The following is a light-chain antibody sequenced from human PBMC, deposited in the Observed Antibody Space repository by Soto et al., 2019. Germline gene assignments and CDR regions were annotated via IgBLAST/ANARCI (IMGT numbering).Light chain of an antibody. CDR3: QAWDSSSVV. CDR1: NLGDKY. CDR2: QDT. J-gene: IGLJ2*01. Sequence: SYELTQAPSVSVSPGQTATITCSGDNLGDKYACWYQHKPGQSPVLVIYQDTKRPSGIPERFSGSNSGNTATLTISGTQAMDEADYYCQAWDSSSVVFGGGTKVTVL. V-gene: IGLV3-1*01.